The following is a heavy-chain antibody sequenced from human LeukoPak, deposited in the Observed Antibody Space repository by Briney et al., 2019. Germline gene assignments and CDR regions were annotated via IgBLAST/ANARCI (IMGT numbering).Heavy chain of an antibody. CDR3: ARSISSGYYYAFDY. V-gene: IGHV1-18*01. CDR1: GYTFTSYG. J-gene: IGHJ4*02. CDR2: ISAYNGNT. Sequence: ASVKVSCKASGYTFTSYGISWVRQAPGQGLEWMGWISAYNGNTNYAQKLQGRVTMTTDTSTSTAYMELRSLRSDGTAVYYCARSISSGYYYAFDYWGQGTLVTVSS. D-gene: IGHD3-22*01.